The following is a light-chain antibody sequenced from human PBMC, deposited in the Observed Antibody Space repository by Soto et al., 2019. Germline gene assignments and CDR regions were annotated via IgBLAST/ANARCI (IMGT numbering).Light chain of an antibody. J-gene: IGKJ1*01. CDR3: QKYNSAPWT. CDR1: QGISNY. V-gene: IGKV1-27*01. Sequence: DIQMTQSPSSLSASVGDRVTITCRASQGISNYLAWYQQQPGKVPKLLIYVASTLQSGVASRFSGSGSGTDFTLTISSLQPEDVATYYCQKYNSAPWTFGQGTKMEIK. CDR2: VAS.